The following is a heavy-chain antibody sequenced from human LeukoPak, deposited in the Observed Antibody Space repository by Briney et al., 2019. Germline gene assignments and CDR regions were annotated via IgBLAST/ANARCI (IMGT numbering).Heavy chain of an antibody. D-gene: IGHD6-6*01. J-gene: IGHJ4*02. CDR2: MNPNSGNT. CDR3: ARGRSIAALTTFDY. Sequence: ASVKVSCKASGYTFTRYDINWVRQATGQGLEWTGWMNPNSGNTGYAQKFQGRVTMTRNTSISTAYMELSSLRSEDTAVYYCARGRSIAALTTFDYWGQGTLVTVSS. CDR1: GYTFTRYD. V-gene: IGHV1-8*01.